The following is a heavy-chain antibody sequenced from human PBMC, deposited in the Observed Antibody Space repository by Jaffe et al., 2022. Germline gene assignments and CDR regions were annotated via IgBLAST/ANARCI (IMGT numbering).Heavy chain of an antibody. CDR2: IYYSGST. D-gene: IGHD6-13*01. V-gene: IGHV4-59*01. J-gene: IGHJ4*02. Sequence: QVQLQESGPGLVKPSETLSLTCTVSGGSISSYYWSWIRQPPGKGLEWIGYIYYSGSTNYNPSLKSRVTISVDTSKNQFSLKLSSVTAADTAVYYCARTNSSSWYVGWDYWGQGTLVTVSS. CDR1: GGSISSYY. CDR3: ARTNSSSWYVGWDY.